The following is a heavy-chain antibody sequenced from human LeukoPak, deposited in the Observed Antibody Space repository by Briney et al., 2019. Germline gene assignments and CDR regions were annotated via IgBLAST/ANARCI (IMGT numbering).Heavy chain of an antibody. CDR3: ARTSGTGWFDP. Sequence: GGSLRLSCAASGFTFGSHSMNWGRQAPGKGLEWVSYISPSSGTIFYADSVKGRFTISRDNAKSSLYLQMSSLRDEDTAVYFCARTSGTGWFDPWGQGTLVTVPS. J-gene: IGHJ5*02. D-gene: IGHD3/OR15-3a*01. CDR1: GFTFGSHS. V-gene: IGHV3-48*02. CDR2: ISPSSGTI.